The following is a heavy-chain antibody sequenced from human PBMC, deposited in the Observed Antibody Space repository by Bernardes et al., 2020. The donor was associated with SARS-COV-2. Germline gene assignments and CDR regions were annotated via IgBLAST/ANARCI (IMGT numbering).Heavy chain of an antibody. J-gene: IGHJ5*02. CDR1: GFSLGRYG. Sequence: GGFLSPPRAAPGFSLGRYGMSWVRPAPGKGLEWVAYITERSERSIYADSVKGQFTISRDNSRDTLYLQLSNLRAEDTAIYYCAREPSRRADLWGQGTLVTVSS. CDR2: ITERSERS. D-gene: IGHD2-2*01. CDR3: AREPSRRADL. V-gene: IGHV3-23*01.